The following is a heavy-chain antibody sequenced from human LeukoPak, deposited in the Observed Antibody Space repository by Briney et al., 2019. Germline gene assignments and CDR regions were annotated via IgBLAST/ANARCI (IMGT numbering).Heavy chain of an antibody. Sequence: GGSLRLSCAASGFTFSSYAMSWVRQAPGKGVEWVSAISGSGGSTYYADSVKGRSTISRDNSKNTLYLQMNSLRAEDTAVYYCAKPPYYYDSSGYYPETDYFDYWGQGTLVTVSS. V-gene: IGHV3-23*01. CDR1: GFTFSSYA. CDR2: ISGSGGST. J-gene: IGHJ4*02. D-gene: IGHD3-22*01. CDR3: AKPPYYYDSSGYYPETDYFDY.